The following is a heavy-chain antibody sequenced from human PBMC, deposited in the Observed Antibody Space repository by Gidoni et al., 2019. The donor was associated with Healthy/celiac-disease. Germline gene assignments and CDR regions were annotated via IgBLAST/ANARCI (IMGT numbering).Heavy chain of an antibody. CDR1: GFTFSSYA. V-gene: IGHV3-23*01. CDR2: ISGSGGST. J-gene: IGHJ4*02. Sequence: VQLFESGGGSVQPRVSLILSCAASGFTFSSYAMSWVRQAPGKGLEWVAAISGSGGSTYYADSVKGRFTISRDNSKNTLYLQMNSLRAEDTAVYYCAWAGQQLGYDYWGQGTMVTVSS. D-gene: IGHD6-13*01. CDR3: AWAGQQLGYDY.